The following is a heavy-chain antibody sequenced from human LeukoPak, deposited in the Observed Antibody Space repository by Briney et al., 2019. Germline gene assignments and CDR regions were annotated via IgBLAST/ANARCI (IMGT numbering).Heavy chain of an antibody. V-gene: IGHV3-43*01. CDR2: ISWDGGST. Sequence: PGGSLRLSCAASGFTFDDYTMHWVRQAPGKGLEWVSLISWDGGSTYYADSVKGRFTISGDNSKNSLYLQMNSLRTEDTALYYCAKDRFRYCSGGSCYPFDYWGQGTLVTVSS. D-gene: IGHD2-15*01. CDR3: AKDRFRYCSGGSCYPFDY. J-gene: IGHJ4*02. CDR1: GFTFDDYT.